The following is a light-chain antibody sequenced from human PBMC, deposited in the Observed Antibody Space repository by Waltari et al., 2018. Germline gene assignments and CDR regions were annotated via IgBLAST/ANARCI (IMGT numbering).Light chain of an antibody. CDR3: QQYYGAPLT. V-gene: IGKV4-1*01. Sequence: DIVMTQSPDSLAVSLGEGATINCKSSQSLFSSSTNKNYLAWFQQKPGQPPRLLIFWASNREAGVPDRFSGSGSGTDFTLTISSLQAEDVAVYYCQQYYGAPLTFGGGTKVEIK. CDR1: QSLFSSSTNKNY. CDR2: WAS. J-gene: IGKJ4*01.